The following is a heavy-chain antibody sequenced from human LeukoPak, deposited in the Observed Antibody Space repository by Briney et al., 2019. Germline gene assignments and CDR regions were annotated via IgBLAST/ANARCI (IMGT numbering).Heavy chain of an antibody. D-gene: IGHD6-6*01. Sequence: SETLSLTCTVSGVSINDDYWSWIRQPPGKGLEWIGYIYYSGTAYHPSLKSRVTISIDAPKNQFSLKLTSVTAADTALYYCARGSMGPFDYWGQGTLVTVST. CDR3: ARGSMGPFDY. J-gene: IGHJ4*02. CDR1: GVSINDDY. V-gene: IGHV4-59*01. CDR2: IYYSGT.